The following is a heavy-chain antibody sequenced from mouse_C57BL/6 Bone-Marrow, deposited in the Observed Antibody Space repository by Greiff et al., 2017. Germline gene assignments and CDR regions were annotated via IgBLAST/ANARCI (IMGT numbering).Heavy chain of an antibody. CDR2: IDPENGDT. CDR3: TTDTTVVAPAY. CDR1: GFNIKDDY. V-gene: IGHV14-4*01. J-gene: IGHJ3*01. Sequence: EVKLQQSGAELVRPGASVKLSCTASGFNIKDDYMPWVKQRPEQGLEWIGWIDPENGDTEYASKFQGKATITADTSSNTAYLQLSSLTSEDTAVYYCTTDTTVVAPAYWGQGTLVTVSA. D-gene: IGHD1-1*01.